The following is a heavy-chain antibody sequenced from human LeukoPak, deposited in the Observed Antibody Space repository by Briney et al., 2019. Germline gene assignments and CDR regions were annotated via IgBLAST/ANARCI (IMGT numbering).Heavy chain of an antibody. Sequence: SETLSLTCTVSGGSISSPAYYWGWIRQPPGKGLEWIGSIYYSGSTYYNPSLKSRVTISVDTSKNQFSLKLSSVTAADTAVYYCAIRSGSYRYWYFDLWGRGTLVTVSS. CDR3: AIRSGSYRYWYFDL. CDR1: GGSISSPAYY. J-gene: IGHJ2*01. D-gene: IGHD1-26*01. CDR2: IYYSGST. V-gene: IGHV4-39*01.